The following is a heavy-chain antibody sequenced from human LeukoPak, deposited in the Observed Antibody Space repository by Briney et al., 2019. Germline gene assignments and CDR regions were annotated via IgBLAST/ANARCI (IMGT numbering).Heavy chain of an antibody. J-gene: IGHJ2*01. D-gene: IGHD3-9*01. CDR1: GGSINSRSDY. CDR2: VYYSGGT. V-gene: IGHV4-39*01. Sequence: PSETLSLTCTVSGGSINSRSDYWGWIRQPPGKGLEWIGNVYYSGGTYYNTSLQSRVTISVDTSKSQFSLTLNSVTAADTAVYYCARCPYDLLTGFSKWFFDLWGRGALVPVSS. CDR3: ARCPYDLLTGFSKWFFDL.